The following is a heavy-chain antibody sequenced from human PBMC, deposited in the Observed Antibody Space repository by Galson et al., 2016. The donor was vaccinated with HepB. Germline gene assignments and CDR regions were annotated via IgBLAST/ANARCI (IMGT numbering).Heavy chain of an antibody. V-gene: IGHV4-59*01. J-gene: IGHJ6*02. CDR1: GGSLSGYY. D-gene: IGHD6-19*01. CDR3: AREGRGWYNGMDV. CDR2: IYNSGSA. Sequence: SETLSLTCTVSGGSLSGYYWSWIRQPPGKELEWIGYIYNSGSATYNPSLKSRVTISVDRSKNQVSLRLTSVTAADTAVYYGAREGRGWYNGMDVWGQGTTVIVSS.